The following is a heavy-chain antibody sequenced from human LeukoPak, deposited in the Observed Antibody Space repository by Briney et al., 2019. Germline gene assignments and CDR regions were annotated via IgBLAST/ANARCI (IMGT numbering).Heavy chain of an antibody. D-gene: IGHD6-13*01. CDR1: GFTFSNYA. V-gene: IGHV3-23*01. CDR2: ISGSGGST. CDR3: AKGSGQQLVSWFDP. Sequence: PGGSLRLSCVASGFTFSNYAMSWVRQAPGKGLEWVSAISGSGGSTYYADSVKGRFTISRDNSKNTLYLQMNSLRAEDTAVYYCAKGSGQQLVSWFDPWGQGTLVTVSS. J-gene: IGHJ5*02.